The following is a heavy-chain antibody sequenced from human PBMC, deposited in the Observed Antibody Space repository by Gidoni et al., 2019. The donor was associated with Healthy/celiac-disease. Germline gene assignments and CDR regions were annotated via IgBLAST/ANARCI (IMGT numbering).Heavy chain of an antibody. Sequence: EVQLVESGGGLVKPGGSLRLSCAASGFTFSSYSMNWVRQAPGTGLEWVSSIRSSSSYIYYADSGKGRFTISGDNAKNSLYLQMNSLRAEDTAVYYCARERGGTPNWYFDLWGRGTLVTVSS. CDR2: IRSSSSYI. CDR1: GFTFSSYS. CDR3: ARERGGTPNWYFDL. V-gene: IGHV3-21*01. J-gene: IGHJ2*01.